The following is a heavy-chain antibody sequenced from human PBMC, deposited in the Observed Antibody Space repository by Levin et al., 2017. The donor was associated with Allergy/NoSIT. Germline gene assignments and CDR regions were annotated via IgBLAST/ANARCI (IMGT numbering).Heavy chain of an antibody. CDR2: IYYSGST. D-gene: IGHD3-22*01. Sequence: SETLSLTCTVSGGSISSDIYYWSWIRQRPGKGLEWIGYIYYSGSTYYNPSLKSRVTISVDTSKNQFSLKLSSVTAADTAVYYCARDPYYANQDSYFDYWGQGTLVTVSS. CDR1: GGSISSDIYY. CDR3: ARDPYYANQDSYFDY. V-gene: IGHV4-31*03. J-gene: IGHJ4*02.